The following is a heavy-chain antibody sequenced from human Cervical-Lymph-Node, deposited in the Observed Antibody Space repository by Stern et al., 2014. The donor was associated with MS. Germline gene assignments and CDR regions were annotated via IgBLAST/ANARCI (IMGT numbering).Heavy chain of an antibody. Sequence: QLPLQESGPGLVKPSQTLSLSCAVSGGSISSGEYYWSWIRQAPGQGLEWIGYIHYSGTTYYNPSLKSRVTISVDTSKNQFSLKLSSVTAADTAVYYCSRDADAYSLVFGYWGRGTLVTVSS. CDR1: GGSISSGEYY. V-gene: IGHV4-30-4*01. CDR3: SRDADAYSLVFGY. J-gene: IGHJ4*02. CDR2: IHYSGTT. D-gene: IGHD5-24*01.